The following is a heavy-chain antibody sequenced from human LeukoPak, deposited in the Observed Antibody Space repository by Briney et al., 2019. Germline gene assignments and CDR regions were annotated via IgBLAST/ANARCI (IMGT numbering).Heavy chain of an antibody. J-gene: IGHJ6*02. D-gene: IGHD3-22*01. V-gene: IGHV4-30-4*01. CDR2: IYYSGST. Sequence: SETLSLTCTVSGGSISSGDYYWSWIRQPPGKGLEWIGYIYYSGSTYYNPSLKSRVTISVDTSKNQFSLKLSSVTAADTAVYYCARGQDMIVVGYYYYYGMNVWGQGTTVTVSS. CDR1: GGSISSGDYY. CDR3: ARGQDMIVVGYYYYYGMNV.